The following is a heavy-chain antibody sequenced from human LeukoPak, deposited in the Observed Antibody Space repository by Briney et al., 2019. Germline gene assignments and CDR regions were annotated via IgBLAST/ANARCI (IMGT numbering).Heavy chain of an antibody. Sequence: GGSLRLSCAASGFTFSYYGMNWVRQAPGKGLEWVSGIIGSGGTTFHANSVKGRFTISRDNSKDTLYLQMNSLRAEDTAVYYCAKDQRITMIVVVITPPDYWGQGTLVTVSS. D-gene: IGHD3-22*01. CDR2: IIGSGGTT. V-gene: IGHV3-23*01. J-gene: IGHJ4*02. CDR1: GFTFSYYG. CDR3: AKDQRITMIVVVITPPDY.